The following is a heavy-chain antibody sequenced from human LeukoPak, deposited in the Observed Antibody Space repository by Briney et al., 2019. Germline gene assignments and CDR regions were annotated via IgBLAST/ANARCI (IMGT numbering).Heavy chain of an antibody. CDR2: IYLGDSDT. Sequence: GESLKISCKGSGDNFNRHWIGWVRQMSGKGLEWMGIIYLGDSDTRYIPSFQGQITISADKSISTAYLQWSSLKASDTAIYYCARHSSYTSGWPLDYWGQGTLVTVSS. J-gene: IGHJ4*02. V-gene: IGHV5-51*01. CDR3: ARHSSYTSGWPLDY. CDR1: GDNFNRHW. D-gene: IGHD6-19*01.